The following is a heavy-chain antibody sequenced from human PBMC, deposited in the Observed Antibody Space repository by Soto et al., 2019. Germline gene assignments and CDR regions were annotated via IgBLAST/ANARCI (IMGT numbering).Heavy chain of an antibody. CDR2: VYPADSNT. V-gene: IGHV5-51*01. CDR1: GYSFSNNW. J-gene: IGHJ3*02. Sequence: GESLKISCKGSGYSFSNNWIGWMRQMPGKGLEWMGIVYPADSNTRYSPSFQGQVTISADESISTAYLQWSSLKASDTAMYYCARRFMGATRADDAFDIWGQGTMVTVSS. D-gene: IGHD1-26*01. CDR3: ARRFMGATRADDAFDI.